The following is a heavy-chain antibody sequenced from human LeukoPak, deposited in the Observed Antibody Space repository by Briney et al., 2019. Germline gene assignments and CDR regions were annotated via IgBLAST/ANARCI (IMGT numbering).Heavy chain of an antibody. CDR3: ARFQLGYCSSTSCSNFDY. Sequence: SETLSLTCAVYGGSFSGYYWSWIRQPPGKGLEWIGEINHSGSTNYNPSLKSRVTISVDTSKNQFSLKLSSVTAADTAMYYCARFQLGYCSSTSCSNFDYWGQGTLVTVSS. CDR2: INHSGST. D-gene: IGHD2-2*01. CDR1: GGSFSGYY. V-gene: IGHV4-34*01. J-gene: IGHJ4*02.